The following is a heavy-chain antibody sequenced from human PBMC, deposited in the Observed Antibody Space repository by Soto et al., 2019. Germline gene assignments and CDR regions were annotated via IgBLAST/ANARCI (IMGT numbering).Heavy chain of an antibody. Sequence: SETLSLTCTVSGGSISSSSYYWGWIRQPPGKGLEWIGSIYYSGSTYYNPSLKSRVTISVDTSKNQFSLKLSSVTAADTAVYYCARSPNEYDYGSGRYYHHWGQGTLVTVSS. CDR1: GGSISSSSYY. J-gene: IGHJ5*02. V-gene: IGHV4-39*01. D-gene: IGHD3-10*01. CDR3: ARSPNEYDYGSGRYYHH. CDR2: IYYSGST.